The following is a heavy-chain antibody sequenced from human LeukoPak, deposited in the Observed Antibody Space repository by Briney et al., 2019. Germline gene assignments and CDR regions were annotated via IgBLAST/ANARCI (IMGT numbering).Heavy chain of an antibody. D-gene: IGHD1-26*01. Sequence: QSGRSLRLSCAASGFTFSSYGMHWVRQAPGKGLEWVAVIWYDGSNNYYADSVKGRFTISRDNSKNTLYLQMNSLRAEDTAVYYCARDSGSYNFDYWGQGTLVTVSS. V-gene: IGHV3-33*01. CDR1: GFTFSSYG. CDR3: ARDSGSYNFDY. J-gene: IGHJ4*02. CDR2: IWYDGSNN.